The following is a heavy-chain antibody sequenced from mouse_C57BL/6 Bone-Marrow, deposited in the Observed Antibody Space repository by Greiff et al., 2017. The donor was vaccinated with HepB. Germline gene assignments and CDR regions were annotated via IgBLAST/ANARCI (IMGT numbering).Heavy chain of an antibody. CDR1: GFNIKDDY. Sequence: VQLQQSGAELVRPGASVKLSCTASGFNIKDDYMHWVKQRPEQGLEWIGWIDPENGDTEYASKFQGKAAITADTSSNTAYLRLSSLTSEDTAVYYCTRRWLLWYVDVWGTGTTVTVAS. V-gene: IGHV14-4*01. D-gene: IGHD2-3*01. CDR3: TRRWLLWYVDV. J-gene: IGHJ1*03. CDR2: IDPENGDT.